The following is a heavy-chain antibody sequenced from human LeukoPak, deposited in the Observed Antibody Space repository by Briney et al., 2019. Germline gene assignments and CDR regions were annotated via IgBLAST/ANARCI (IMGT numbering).Heavy chain of an antibody. Sequence: PSETLSLTCAVYGGSFSGYYWSWIRQPPGKGLEWIGEINHSGSTNYNPSLKSRVTISVDTSKNQFSLKLSSVTDADTAVYYCARGRGSDYWGQGTLVTVSS. V-gene: IGHV4-34*01. D-gene: IGHD1-26*01. J-gene: IGHJ4*02. CDR3: ARGRGSDY. CDR1: GGSFSGYY. CDR2: INHSGST.